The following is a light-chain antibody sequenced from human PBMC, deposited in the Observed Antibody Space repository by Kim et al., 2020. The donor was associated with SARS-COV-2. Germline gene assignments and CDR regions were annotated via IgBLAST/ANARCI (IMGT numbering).Light chain of an antibody. CDR1: SSNIGSHT. V-gene: IGLV1-44*01. CDR3: AAWDDSLTGWV. J-gene: IGLJ3*02. Sequence: QSVLTQPPSASGTPGQRVTISCSGSSSNIGSHTVNWYQQLPGTAPKLLIYNNNQRPSGVPDRFSGSKSGTSASLAISGLQSEDDADYSCAAWDDSLTGWVFGGGTQLTVL. CDR2: NNN.